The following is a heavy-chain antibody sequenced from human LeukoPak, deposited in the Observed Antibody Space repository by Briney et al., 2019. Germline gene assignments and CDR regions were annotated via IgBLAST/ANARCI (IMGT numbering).Heavy chain of an antibody. V-gene: IGHV4-59*01. J-gene: IGHJ4*02. Sequence: TLSLTCTVSGGSISSYYWSWIRQPPGKGLEWIGYIYYSGSTNYNPSLKSRVTISVDTSKNQFSLKLSSVTAADTAVYYCAREIIAAAGTWVFDYWGQGTLVTVSS. CDR1: GGSISSYY. D-gene: IGHD6-13*01. CDR3: AREIIAAAGTWVFDY. CDR2: IYYSGST.